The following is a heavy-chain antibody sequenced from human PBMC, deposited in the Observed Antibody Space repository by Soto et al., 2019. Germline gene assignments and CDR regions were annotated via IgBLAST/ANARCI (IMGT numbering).Heavy chain of an antibody. Sequence: PGGSLSLSCSASGFTFSIYWMSWVRQAPGKGLEWVANIKQDGSEKYYVDSVKGRFTISRDNAKNSLYLQMNSLRAEDTAVYYCAREGLYSYGYYFDYWGQGTLVTVSS. J-gene: IGHJ4*02. CDR1: GFTFSIYW. D-gene: IGHD5-18*01. CDR2: IKQDGSEK. CDR3: AREGLYSYGYYFDY. V-gene: IGHV3-7*01.